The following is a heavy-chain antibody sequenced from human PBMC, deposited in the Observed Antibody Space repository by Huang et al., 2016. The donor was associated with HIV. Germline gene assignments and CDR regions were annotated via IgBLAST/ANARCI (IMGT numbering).Heavy chain of an antibody. CDR1: GFSLTSSGVA. CDR2: IYWDNEE. Sequence: QITLKESGPTLVKPTQTLTLTCSFSGFSLTSSGVAVGGIRQPPGKALEWLALIYWDNEERFSPSLKTRLTITKDTPKNEVVLTMTNMDPVDTATYYCVHRLRYGKWYVDYWGQGVLVTVSS. D-gene: IGHD6-13*01. CDR3: VHRLRYGKWYVDY. J-gene: IGHJ4*02. V-gene: IGHV2-5*02.